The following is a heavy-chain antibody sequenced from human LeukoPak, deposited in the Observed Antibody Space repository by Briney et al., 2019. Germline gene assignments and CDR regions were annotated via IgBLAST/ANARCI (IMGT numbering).Heavy chain of an antibody. CDR2: ISHDGSIQ. CDR1: GFTFSSYG. Sequence: GGSLRLSCAASGFTFSSYGMHWVRQAPGKGLEWVAVISHDGSIQYNADSVKGRFTISRDNSRSTLYLQMSSLRAEDTAVYYCAKDRRAYCSGGSCYYNFDYWGQGTLVTVSS. CDR3: AKDRRAYCSGGSCYYNFDY. J-gene: IGHJ4*02. V-gene: IGHV3-30*18. D-gene: IGHD2-15*01.